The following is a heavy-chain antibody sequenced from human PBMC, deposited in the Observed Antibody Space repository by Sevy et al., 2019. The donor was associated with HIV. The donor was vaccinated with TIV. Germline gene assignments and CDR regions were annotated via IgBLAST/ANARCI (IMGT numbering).Heavy chain of an antibody. J-gene: IGHJ4*02. D-gene: IGHD2-15*01. Sequence: GESLKISCEASGYTFTSFRITWVRQAPGQGLEWMGWISALNGDTNYAQKLQGRVTMTTDTSTNTAYMELRSLRSDDTAVYYCARAHCSGGRCYSLAYWGQGTLVTVSS. CDR3: ARAHCSGGRCYSLAY. V-gene: IGHV1-18*01. CDR2: ISALNGDT. CDR1: GYTFTSFR.